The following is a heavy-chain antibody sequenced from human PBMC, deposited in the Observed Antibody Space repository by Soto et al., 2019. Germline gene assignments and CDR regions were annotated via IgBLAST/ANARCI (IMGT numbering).Heavy chain of an antibody. J-gene: IGHJ6*02. Sequence: QVQLVESGGGVVQPGRSLRLSCAASGFTFSSYGMHWVRQAPGKGLEWVAVISYDGSNKYYADSVKGRFTISRDNSKNTLYLQMNSLRAEDTTVYYCAKERELGSGSHYYYYGMDVWGQGTTVTVSS. D-gene: IGHD3-10*01. CDR2: ISYDGSNK. V-gene: IGHV3-30*18. CDR3: AKERELGSGSHYYYYGMDV. CDR1: GFTFSSYG.